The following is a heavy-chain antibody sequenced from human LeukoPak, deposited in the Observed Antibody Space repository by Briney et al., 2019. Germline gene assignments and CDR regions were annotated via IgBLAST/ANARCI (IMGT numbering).Heavy chain of an antibody. J-gene: IGHJ6*02. CDR2: INHSGST. D-gene: IGHD5-18*01. CDR3: ARGSRSGYSYGYFYFYGMDV. Sequence: SETLSLTCAVYGGSFSGYYWSWIRQPPGKGLEWIGEINHSGSTNYNPSLKSRVTISVDTSKNQFSLKLSSVTAADTAVYYCARGSRSGYSYGYFYFYGMDVWGQGTTVTVSS. CDR1: GGSFSGYY. V-gene: IGHV4-34*01.